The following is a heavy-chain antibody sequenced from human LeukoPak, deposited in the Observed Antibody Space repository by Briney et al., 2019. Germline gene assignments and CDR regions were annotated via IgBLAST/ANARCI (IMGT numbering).Heavy chain of an antibody. CDR2: IIPIFGTA. CDR3: AREKDNQGYFQH. J-gene: IGHJ1*01. V-gene: IGHV1-69*06. Sequence: SVRISCKASGGTFSSYAISWVRQAPGQGLEWMGGIIPIFGTANYAQKFQGRVTITADKSTSTAYMELSSLRSEDTAVYYCAREKDNQGYFQHWGQGTLVTVSS. CDR1: GGTFSSYA. D-gene: IGHD1-14*01.